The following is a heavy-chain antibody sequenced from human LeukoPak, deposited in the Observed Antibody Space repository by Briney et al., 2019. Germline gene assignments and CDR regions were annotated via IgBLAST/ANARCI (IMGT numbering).Heavy chain of an antibody. V-gene: IGHV4-59*08. CDR3: ARQAYYSESGSWTGFDY. D-gene: IGHD3-10*01. CDR1: GGSINGWY. Sequence: SETLSLTCTVSGGSINGWYWNWIRQPPGRGLEWIGYIYRNDNTNYNPSLKSRVTMSVDTSKNQFSLRLSSVTAADTAVCYCARQAYYSESGSWTGFDYWGQGTLVPVSS. J-gene: IGHJ4*02. CDR2: IYRNDNT.